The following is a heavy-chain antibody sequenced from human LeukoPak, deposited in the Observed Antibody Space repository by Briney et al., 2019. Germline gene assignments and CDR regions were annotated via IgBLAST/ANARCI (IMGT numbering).Heavy chain of an antibody. CDR1: GGSISSFY. CDR3: ARGRRAGGGWPFFDS. D-gene: IGHD6-19*01. V-gene: IGHV4-59*08. Sequence: SETLSLTCTVSGGSISSFYWNWIRQPPGKGLEWIGYIYDSGSIIYNPSLKSRVTISLDTSKNQFSVRLSFMTAADTAVYYCARGRRAGGGWPFFDSWGQGTLVSVSS. J-gene: IGHJ4*02. CDR2: IYDSGSI.